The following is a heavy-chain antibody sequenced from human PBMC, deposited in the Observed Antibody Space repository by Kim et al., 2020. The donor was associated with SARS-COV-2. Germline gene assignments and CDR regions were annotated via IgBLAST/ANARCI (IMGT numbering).Heavy chain of an antibody. CDR3: AREERYRGSEPDSAFDI. CDR1: XYXFTGYY. D-gene: IGHD1-26*01. Sequence: ASVKVSCKASXYXFTGYYMHWVRQAPGQGLEWMGWINPNSGGTNYAQKFQGRVTMTRDPSISPAYMELSRLRSDDTAVYYCAREERYRGSEPDSAFDIWG. J-gene: IGHJ3*02. CDR2: INPNSGGT. V-gene: IGHV1-2*02.